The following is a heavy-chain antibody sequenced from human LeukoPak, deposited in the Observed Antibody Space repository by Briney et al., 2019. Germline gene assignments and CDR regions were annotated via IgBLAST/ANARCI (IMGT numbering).Heavy chain of an antibody. V-gene: IGHV4-4*07. CDR2: IYTSGST. D-gene: IGHD3-22*01. CDR1: GGSISSYY. J-gene: IGHJ4*02. CDR3: ARGGYYDSSGYYFWRYYFDY. Sequence: KPSETLSLTCTVSGGSISSYYWSWIRQPAGKGLEWIGRIYTSGSTNYNPSLKSRVTMSVDTSKNQFSLKLSSVTAADTAVYYCARGGYYDSSGYYFWRYYFDYWGQGTLVTVSS.